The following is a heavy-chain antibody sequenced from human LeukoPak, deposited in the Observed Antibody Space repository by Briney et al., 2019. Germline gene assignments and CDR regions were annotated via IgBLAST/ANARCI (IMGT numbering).Heavy chain of an antibody. CDR1: GGSISSGSYY. CDR3: ARVTLCSSTSCYWGAFDY. V-gene: IGHV4-61*02. Sequence: SETLSLTCTVSGGSISSGSYYWSWIRQPAGKGLEWIGRIYTSGSTNYNPSLKSRVTISVDTSKNQFSLKLSSVTAADTAVYYCARVTLCSSTSCYWGAFDYWGQGTLVTVSS. J-gene: IGHJ4*02. D-gene: IGHD2-2*01. CDR2: IYTSGST.